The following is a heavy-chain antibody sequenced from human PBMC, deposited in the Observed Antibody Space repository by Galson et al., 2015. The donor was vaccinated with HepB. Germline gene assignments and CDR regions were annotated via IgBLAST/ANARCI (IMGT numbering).Heavy chain of an antibody. Sequence: CAISGDSVSSHRAAWNWIRQSPSRGLEWLGRTYYRSKWYYGYAVSVKGRITINPDTSKNQFSLHLNSVTPEDTAVYYCARSAGDLGYWGQGTLVTVSS. J-gene: IGHJ4*02. CDR2: TYYRSKWYY. D-gene: IGHD7-27*01. CDR3: ARSAGDLGY. CDR1: GDSVSSHRAA. V-gene: IGHV6-1*01.